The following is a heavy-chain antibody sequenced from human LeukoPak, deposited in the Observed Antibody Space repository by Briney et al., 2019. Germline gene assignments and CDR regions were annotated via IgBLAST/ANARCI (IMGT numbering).Heavy chain of an antibody. CDR2: IYYSGST. V-gene: IGHV4-39*07. Sequence: SETLSLTCTVSGGSISSSSYYWGWIRQPPGKGLEWIGCIYYSGSTYYNPSLKSRVTISVDTSKNQFSLKLSSVTAADTAVYYCARDLGDTAMVIATGLDWGQGTLVTVSS. J-gene: IGHJ4*02. CDR3: ARDLGDTAMVIATGLD. D-gene: IGHD5-18*01. CDR1: GGSISSSSYY.